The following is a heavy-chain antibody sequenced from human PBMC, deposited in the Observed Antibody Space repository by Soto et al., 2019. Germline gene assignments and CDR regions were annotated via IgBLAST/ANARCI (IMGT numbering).Heavy chain of an antibody. D-gene: IGHD3-9*01. CDR1: GGTIINHA. Sequence: SCNASGGTIINHAIIWVRQAPGKGLEWVSVIYSGGSTYYADSVKGRFTISRHNSKNTLYLQMNSLRAEDTAVYYCARSPIVYDILTGYYYYYYGMDVWGQGTTVTV. J-gene: IGHJ6*02. CDR2: IYSGGST. CDR3: ARSPIVYDILTGYYYYYYGMDV. V-gene: IGHV3-53*04.